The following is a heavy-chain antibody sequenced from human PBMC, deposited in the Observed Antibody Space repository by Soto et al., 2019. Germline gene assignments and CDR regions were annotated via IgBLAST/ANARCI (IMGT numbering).Heavy chain of an antibody. CDR3: ARVGEKGGRNFDL. CDR2: IIPIFGTA. D-gene: IGHD3-16*01. V-gene: IGHV1-69*05. J-gene: IGHJ2*01. Sequence: QVQLVQSGAEVKKPGSSVKVSCKASGGTFSSYAISWVRQAPGQGLEWMGGIIPIFGTANYAQKFQGRVTXTXDXXTSTAYMELRSLRSEDTAGYYCARVGEKGGRNFDLWGRGTLVTVSS. CDR1: GGTFSSYA.